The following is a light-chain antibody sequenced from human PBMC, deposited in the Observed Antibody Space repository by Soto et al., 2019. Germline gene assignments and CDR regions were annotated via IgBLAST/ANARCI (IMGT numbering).Light chain of an antibody. CDR2: DAS. Sequence: DIQMTQSPSSLSASVGDRVTITCQASHDITSYLNWYQHKPGKAPKLLIYDASIFEAGVPSRFSGSGSGTDFTFTISSLKPEDVATYYCKKCDYLPIFGPGTTVDFK. CDR3: KKCDYLPI. CDR1: HDITSY. V-gene: IGKV1-33*01. J-gene: IGKJ3*01.